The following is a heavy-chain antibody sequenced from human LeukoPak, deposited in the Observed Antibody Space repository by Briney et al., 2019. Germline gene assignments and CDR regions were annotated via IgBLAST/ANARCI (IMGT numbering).Heavy chain of an antibody. CDR1: GFTFSDNY. CDR3: AILGGDVFDI. V-gene: IGHV3-11*03. D-gene: IGHD2-8*02. J-gene: IGHJ3*02. Sequence: PGGSLRLSRAASGFTFSDNYNNRIRQAPGKGLEWVSYISSSSSYTNYADSVKGRFTISRDNAKNSLYLQMNSQRAEDTAVYHCAILGGDVFDIWGQGTMVTVSS. CDR2: ISSSSSYT.